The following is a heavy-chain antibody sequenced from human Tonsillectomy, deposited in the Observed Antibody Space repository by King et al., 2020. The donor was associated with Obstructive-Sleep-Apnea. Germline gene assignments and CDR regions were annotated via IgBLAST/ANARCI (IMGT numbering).Heavy chain of an antibody. CDR1: SGSISSSSYY. J-gene: IGHJ3*02. D-gene: IGHD2-21*01. V-gene: IGHV4-39*01. CDR3: ARLPTGPYYSFDI. Sequence: QLQESGPGLVKPSETLSLTCTVSSGSISSSSYYWGWIRQPPGKGLEWIGSIYYSGSTYYNPSLKSRVTISVDTSKNQFSLKLSSVTAADTAVDYCARLPTGPYYSFDIWGQGKMVTVSS. CDR2: IYYSGST.